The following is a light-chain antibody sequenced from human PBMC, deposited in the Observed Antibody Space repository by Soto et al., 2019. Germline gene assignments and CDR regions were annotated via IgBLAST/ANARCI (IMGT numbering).Light chain of an antibody. CDR1: SSDVGGYNY. J-gene: IGLJ1*01. CDR3: SSCTTSSTYV. V-gene: IGLV2-14*01. CDR2: DVS. Sequence: QSVLTQPASVSGSPGQSITISCTGTSSDVGGYNYVSWYQQHPGKAPKLMICDVSDRPSGISNRFSGSKSGNTASLTISGLQAEDEADYYCSSCTTSSTYVFGTGTKLTVL.